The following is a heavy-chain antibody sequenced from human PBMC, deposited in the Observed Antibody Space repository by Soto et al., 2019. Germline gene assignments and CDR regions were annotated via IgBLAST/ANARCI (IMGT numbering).Heavy chain of an antibody. V-gene: IGHV4-34*11. J-gene: IGHJ4*02. CDR3: ARTLSGGFDY. CDR2: IYYSRST. Sequence: SETLSLTCAVYGGSFSGYYWTWIRQPPGTGLEWIGYIYYSRSTNYNPSLMSRVSISLDTSKSQFSLNLNSVTAADTAVYYCARTLSGGFDYWGQGTLVTVSS. CDR1: GGSFSGYY.